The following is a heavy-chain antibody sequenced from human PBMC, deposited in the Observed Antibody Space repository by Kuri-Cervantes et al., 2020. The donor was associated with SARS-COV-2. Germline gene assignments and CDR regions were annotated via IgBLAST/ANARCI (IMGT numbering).Heavy chain of an antibody. D-gene: IGHD2-15*01. V-gene: IGHV3-21*04. J-gene: IGHJ2*01. CDR3: AKKDPEEEYQGLLVDWYFDL. CDR1: GFTFSSYS. Sequence: GGSLRLSCAASGFTFSSYSMNWVRQAPGKGLEWVSSISSSSSYIYYADSVKGRFTISRDNAKNSLYPQMNSLRAEDTAVYYCAKKDPEEEYQGLLVDWYFDLWGRGTLVTVSS. CDR2: ISSSSSYI.